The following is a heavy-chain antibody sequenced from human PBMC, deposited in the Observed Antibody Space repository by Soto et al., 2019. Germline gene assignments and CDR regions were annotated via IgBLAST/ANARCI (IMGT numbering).Heavy chain of an antibody. CDR3: AKVPTPATVGDDY. V-gene: IGHV3-30*18. Sequence: GGSLRLSCAASGFTFSSYGMHWVRQAPGKGLEWVAVISYDGSNKYYANSVKGRFTISRDNSKNTLYLQMNSLRAEDTAVYYCAKVPTPATVGDDYWGQGTLGTVSS. J-gene: IGHJ4*02. CDR1: GFTFSSYG. CDR2: ISYDGSNK. D-gene: IGHD5-18*01.